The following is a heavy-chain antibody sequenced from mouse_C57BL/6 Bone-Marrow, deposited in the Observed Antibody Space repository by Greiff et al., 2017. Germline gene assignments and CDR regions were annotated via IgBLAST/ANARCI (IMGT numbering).Heavy chain of an antibody. D-gene: IGHD1-1*02. Sequence: DVHLVESGGGLVQPKGSLKLSCAASGFSFNTYAMNWVRQAPGKGLEWVARIRSKSNNYATYYADSVKDRFTIYREETESMLYLHMNNLKTEVTAMDYCVGGRWAYWGQGTLVTVSA. J-gene: IGHJ3*01. CDR1: GFSFNTYA. CDR2: IRSKSNNYAT. V-gene: IGHV10-1*01. CDR3: VGGRWAY.